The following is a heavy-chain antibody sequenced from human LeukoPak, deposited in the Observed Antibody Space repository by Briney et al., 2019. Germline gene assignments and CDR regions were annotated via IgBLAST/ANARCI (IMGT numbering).Heavy chain of an antibody. CDR3: AKGPYSSPSFIDY. CDR2: ISDRVGNT. V-gene: IGHV3-23*01. Sequence: GGSLRLSCVASGFTFSTYALNWVRQAPGKGLEWVSAISDRVGNTYYADSVKGRFTISRDKSNNTLYLQMNSLRAEDTAVYYCAKGPYSSPSFIDYWGQGTLVTVSS. CDR1: GFTFSTYA. J-gene: IGHJ4*02. D-gene: IGHD6-13*01.